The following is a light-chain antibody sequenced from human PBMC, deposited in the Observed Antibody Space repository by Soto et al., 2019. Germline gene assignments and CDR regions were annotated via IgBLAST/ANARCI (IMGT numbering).Light chain of an antibody. J-gene: IGKJ3*01. Sequence: DIVLTQSPGTLSLSPGERATLSCRASQTVSSNYLAWYQQKPGQAPGLLIYDASSRATGIPDRFGGSGSGTDFTLTISRLEPEDFAVYYCQQYGSSPFTFGPGTKVDIK. V-gene: IGKV3-20*01. CDR3: QQYGSSPFT. CDR1: QTVSSNY. CDR2: DAS.